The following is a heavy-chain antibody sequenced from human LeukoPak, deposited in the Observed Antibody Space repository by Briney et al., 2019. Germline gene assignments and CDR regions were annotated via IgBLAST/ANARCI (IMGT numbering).Heavy chain of an antibody. V-gene: IGHV4-39*07. CDR1: GGSFSGSSYY. D-gene: IGHD3-22*01. Sequence: SETLSLTCTVSGGSFSGSSYYWGWIRQPPGKGLEWIGSIYYSGSTYYNPSLKGRVTISVDTSKNQFSLKLSSVTAADTAVYYCERVPYRGYDSSGYFFSNAFDIWGQGTMVTVSS. J-gene: IGHJ3*02. CDR2: IYYSGST. CDR3: ERVPYRGYDSSGYFFSNAFDI.